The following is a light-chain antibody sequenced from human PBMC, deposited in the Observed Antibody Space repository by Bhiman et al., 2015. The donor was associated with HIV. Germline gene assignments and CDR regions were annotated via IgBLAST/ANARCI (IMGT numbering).Light chain of an antibody. CDR3: SSYAISNTRL. J-gene: IGLJ2*01. V-gene: IGLV2-14*03. CDR1: ASDVGGYTD. CDR2: DVS. Sequence: QSALAQPASVSGSLGQSITISCSGTASDVGGYTDVSWYQRHPGKAPKLIIYDVSNRPSGISARFSGSKFGNTASLTISGLQPEDEADYYCSSYAISNTRLFGGGTKLTVL.